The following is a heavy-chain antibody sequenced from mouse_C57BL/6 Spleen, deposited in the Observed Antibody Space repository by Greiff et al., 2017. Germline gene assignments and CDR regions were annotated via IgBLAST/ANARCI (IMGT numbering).Heavy chain of an antibody. D-gene: IGHD1-1*01. V-gene: IGHV1-4*01. Sequence: QVQLQQSGAELARPGASVKMSCKASGYTFTSYTMHWVKQRPGQGLEWIGCINPSSGYTKYNQKFKDKATLTADKSSSTAYMQLSSLTSEDSAVYYCANYYGSVYWYFDVWGTGTTVTVSS. J-gene: IGHJ1*03. CDR2: INPSSGYT. CDR3: ANYYGSVYWYFDV. CDR1: GYTFTSYT.